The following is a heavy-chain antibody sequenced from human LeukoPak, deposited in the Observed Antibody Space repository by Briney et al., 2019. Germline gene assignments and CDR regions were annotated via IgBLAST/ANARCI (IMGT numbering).Heavy chain of an antibody. V-gene: IGHV4-34*01. CDR2: INHSGST. J-gene: IGHJ4*02. CDR3: ARCQTIVGATGDF. D-gene: IGHD1-26*01. Sequence: RASETLSLTCAVYGGSFSGYYWSWIRQPPGKGLEWIGEINHSGSTNYNPSLKSRVTISVDTSKNQFSLKLSSVSATDTAVYYCARCQTIVGATGDFWGQGTLVTVSS. CDR1: GGSFSGYY.